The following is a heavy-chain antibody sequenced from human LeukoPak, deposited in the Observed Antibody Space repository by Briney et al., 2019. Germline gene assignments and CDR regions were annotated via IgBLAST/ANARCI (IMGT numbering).Heavy chain of an antibody. Sequence: SQTLSLTCTVSGGSISSGSYYWSWIRQPAGKGLEWIGRIYTSGSTNYNPSLKSRVTISVDTSKNQFSLKLSSVTAADTAVYYCARAEGYDFWSGYFRFGSFDNWGQGTLVTVSS. CDR2: IYTSGST. CDR1: GGSISSGSYY. CDR3: ARAEGYDFWSGYFRFGSFDN. V-gene: IGHV4-61*02. D-gene: IGHD3-3*01. J-gene: IGHJ4*02.